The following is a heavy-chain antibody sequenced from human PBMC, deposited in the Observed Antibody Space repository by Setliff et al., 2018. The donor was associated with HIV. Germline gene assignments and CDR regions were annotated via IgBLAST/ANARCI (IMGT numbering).Heavy chain of an antibody. CDR1: GYTFTDYY. CDR3: TTDHITGTSFDH. V-gene: IGHV1-69-2*01. Sequence: ASVKVSCKASGYTFTDYYMHWVQQAPGKGLEWMGRVDPEDGETIYAEKFQGRVTITADTSTDTAYMELSSLTSEDTAVFYCTTDHITGTSFDHWGQGTLVTVSS. J-gene: IGHJ4*02. CDR2: VDPEDGET. D-gene: IGHD1-7*01.